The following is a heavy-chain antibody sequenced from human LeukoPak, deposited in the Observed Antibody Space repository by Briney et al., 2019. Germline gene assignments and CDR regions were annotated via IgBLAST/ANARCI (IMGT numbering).Heavy chain of an antibody. J-gene: IGHJ4*02. CDR2: ISYDGSNK. D-gene: IGHD5-18*01. V-gene: IGHV3-30*18. Sequence: GGSLRLSCAASGSTFSSYGMHWVRQAPGKGLEWVAVISYDGSNKYYADSVKGRFTISRDNSKNTLYLQMDSLRPEDTAVYFCAKDMKGYTYGFADFWGQGTQVTVSS. CDR3: AKDMKGYTYGFADF. CDR1: GSTFSSYG.